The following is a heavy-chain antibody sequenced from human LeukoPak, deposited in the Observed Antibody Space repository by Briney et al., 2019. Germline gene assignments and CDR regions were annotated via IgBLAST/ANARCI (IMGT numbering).Heavy chain of an antibody. CDR3: ARSGRGGAFDM. J-gene: IGHJ3*02. CDR1: GFTLNTYW. D-gene: IGHD1-26*01. V-gene: IGHV3-74*01. Sequence: GGSLRLSCAGSGFTLNTYWMHWVRQGPGKGLVWVSRIYSDGGRTNYADSVKGRFTISGDTAKNTLYLQMNSLRAEGTAVYYCARSGRGGAFDMWGQGTMVTVSS. CDR2: IYSDGGRT.